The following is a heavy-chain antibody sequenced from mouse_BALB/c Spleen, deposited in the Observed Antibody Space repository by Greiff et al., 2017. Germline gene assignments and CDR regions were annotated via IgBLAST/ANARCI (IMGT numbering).Heavy chain of an antibody. V-gene: IGHV1-19*01. J-gene: IGHJ3*01. D-gene: IGHD1-1*01. CDR3: ARSYYYGSSSWFAY. Sequence: EVKLVESGTVLARPGASVKMSCKASGYTFTDYYMKWVKQSHGKSLEWIGDINPNNGDTFYNQKFKGKATLTVDKSSSTAYMQLNSLTSEDSAVYYCARSYYYGSSSWFAYWGQGTLVTVSA. CDR2: INPNNGDT. CDR1: GYTFTDYY.